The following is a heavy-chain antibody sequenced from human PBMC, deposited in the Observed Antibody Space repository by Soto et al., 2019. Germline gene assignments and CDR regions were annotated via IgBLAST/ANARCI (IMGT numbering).Heavy chain of an antibody. CDR3: AREYGATVTTDHDAFDI. CDR2: INPSGGST. CDR1: GYTFTSYY. V-gene: IGHV1-46*01. D-gene: IGHD4-17*01. J-gene: IGHJ3*02. Sequence: ASVKVSCKASGYTFTSYYMHWVRQAPGQGLEWMGIINPSGGSTNYAQKFQGRVTMTRDTSTSTVYMELSSLRSEDTAVYYCAREYGATVTTDHDAFDIWGQGTMVTVSS.